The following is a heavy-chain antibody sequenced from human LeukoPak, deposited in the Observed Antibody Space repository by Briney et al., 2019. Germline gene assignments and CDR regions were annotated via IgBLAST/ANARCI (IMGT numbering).Heavy chain of an antibody. CDR3: ARLADDDSSGYLSY. Sequence: ASVKGSCEASGYTSTRYYMQWVRQAPGQGLEWMGIINPSGGSARYAQKFQGGVTMTRDTSTSTVYMEVSSLRSEDTAVYYCARLADDDSSGYLSYWGQGTLVTVSS. CDR1: GYTSTRYY. CDR2: INPSGGSA. D-gene: IGHD3-22*01. V-gene: IGHV1-46*01. J-gene: IGHJ4*02.